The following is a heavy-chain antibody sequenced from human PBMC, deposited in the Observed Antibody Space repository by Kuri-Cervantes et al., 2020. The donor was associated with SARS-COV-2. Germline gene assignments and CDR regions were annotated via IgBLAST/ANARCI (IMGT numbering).Heavy chain of an antibody. J-gene: IGHJ6*03. CDR1: GYTFTSYG. V-gene: IGHV1-18*01. CDR3: ARDWYSNEVAGGLDYYMDV. CDR2: ISAYNGNT. D-gene: IGHD4-11*01. Sequence: ASVKVSCKASGYTFTSYGISWVRQAPGQGLEWMGWISAYNGNTNYAQKLQGRVTMTTDTSTSTAYMELRSLRSDDTAVYYCARDWYSNEVAGGLDYYMDVWGKGTTVTVSS.